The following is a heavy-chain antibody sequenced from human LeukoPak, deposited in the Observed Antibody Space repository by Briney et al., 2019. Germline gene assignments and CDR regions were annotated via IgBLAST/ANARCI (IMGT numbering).Heavy chain of an antibody. CDR3: ARETGIAAQFDP. V-gene: IGHV1-69*05. J-gene: IGHJ5*02. CDR2: IIPTFGTA. Sequence: GSSVKVSCKASGGTFSSYAISWVRQAPGQGLEWMGRIIPTFGTANYAQKFQGRVTITTDESTSTAYMELSSLRSEDTAVYYCARETGIAAQFDPWGQGTLVTVSS. D-gene: IGHD6-6*01. CDR1: GGTFSSYA.